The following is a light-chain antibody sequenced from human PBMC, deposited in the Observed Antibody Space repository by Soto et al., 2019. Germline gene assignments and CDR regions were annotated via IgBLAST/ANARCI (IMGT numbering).Light chain of an antibody. CDR2: AAS. CDR1: QSISNS. V-gene: IGKV1-39*01. Sequence: DIQMTQSPSSQSASVGDRVTITCRASQSISNSLNWYQQKPGKAPKLLIYAASSLQTGVPSRFSGSGSGTDFTLTISSLQPEDFAAYYCQQSYSTPRTFGQGTKVEIK. CDR3: QQSYSTPRT. J-gene: IGKJ1*01.